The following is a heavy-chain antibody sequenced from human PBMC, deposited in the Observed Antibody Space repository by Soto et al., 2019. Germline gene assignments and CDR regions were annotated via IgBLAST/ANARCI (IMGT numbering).Heavy chain of an antibody. CDR3: AREGGRYCTGGSCQVDY. D-gene: IGHD2-15*01. Sequence: QLQLQESGPGLVKPSETLSLTCTVSGGSISSSSYYWGWIRQPPGKGLEWIGSIYYSGNTYYTPSLKSRVTISVDTSMNQFYLKMSSVIAADTAVYYCAREGGRYCTGGSCQVDYWGQGTLVTVSS. CDR2: IYYSGNT. V-gene: IGHV4-39*02. J-gene: IGHJ4*02. CDR1: GGSISSSSYY.